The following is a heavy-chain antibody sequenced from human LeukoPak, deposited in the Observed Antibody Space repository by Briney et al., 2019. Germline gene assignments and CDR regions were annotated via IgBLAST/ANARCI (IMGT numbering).Heavy chain of an antibody. CDR1: GGSFSGYY. CDR2: INHSGST. CDR3: ARSLITIFGVVNWFDP. V-gene: IGHV4-34*01. D-gene: IGHD3-3*01. J-gene: IGHJ5*02. Sequence: SETLSLTCAVYGGSFSGYYWSWIRQPPGKGREWIGEINHSGSTNYNPSLKSRVTISVDTSKNQFSLKLSSVTAADTAVYYCARSLITIFGVVNWFDPWGQGTLVTVSS.